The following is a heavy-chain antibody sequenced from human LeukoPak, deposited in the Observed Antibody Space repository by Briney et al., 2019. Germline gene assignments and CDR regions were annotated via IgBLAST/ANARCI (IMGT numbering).Heavy chain of an antibody. J-gene: IGHJ4*02. CDR3: AKGTVATWYYFDY. Sequence: GGSLRLSCAASGFTFSSYRMNWVRQAPGKGLEWVSLISWDGGSTYYADSVKGRFTISRDNSKNSLYLQMNSLRAEDTALYYCAKGTVATWYYFDYWGQGTLVTVSS. D-gene: IGHD5-12*01. CDR2: ISWDGGST. CDR1: GFTFSSYR. V-gene: IGHV3-43D*03.